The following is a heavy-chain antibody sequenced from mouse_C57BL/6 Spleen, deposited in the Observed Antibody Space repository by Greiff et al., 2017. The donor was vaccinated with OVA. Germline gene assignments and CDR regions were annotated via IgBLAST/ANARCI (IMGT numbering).Heavy chain of an antibody. D-gene: IGHD2-4*01. CDR1: GFTFSDYY. Sequence: EVKLMESEGGLVQPGSSMKLSCTASGFTFSDYYMAWVRQVPEKGLEWVANINYDGSSTYYLDSLKSRFIISRDNAKNILYLQMSSLKSEDTATYYCARCYDYDGYYAMDYWGQGTSVTVSS. J-gene: IGHJ4*01. CDR3: ARCYDYDGYYAMDY. CDR2: INYDGSST. V-gene: IGHV5-16*01.